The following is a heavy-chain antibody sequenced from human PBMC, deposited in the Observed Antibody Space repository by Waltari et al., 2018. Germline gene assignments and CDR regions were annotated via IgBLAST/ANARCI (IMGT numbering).Heavy chain of an antibody. V-gene: IGHV3-48*04. CDR1: GFTFSSYT. D-gene: IGHD1-26*01. CDR2: ISSSSSPI. J-gene: IGHJ4*02. Sequence: EVQLVESGGGLVQPGGSLRISCAASGFTFSSYTINWVRQAPGKGLEWISYISSSSSPIYYADSVRGRFTISRDNAKNSVYLQMNSLRAEDTAVYYCARDPPVMVVGVSFDYWGQGTLVTVSS. CDR3: ARDPPVMVVGVSFDY.